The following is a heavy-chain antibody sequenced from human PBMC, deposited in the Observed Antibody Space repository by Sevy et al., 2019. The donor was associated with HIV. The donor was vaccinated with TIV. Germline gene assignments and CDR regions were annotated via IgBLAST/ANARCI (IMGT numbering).Heavy chain of an antibody. CDR3: VGPALTYDSCWWYFDH. CDR2: LRSGGYT. J-gene: IGHJ4*02. V-gene: IGHV4-39*01. Sequence: SETLSLTCTVSGASISNITHYWGWIRQPPGKGLEWIASLRSGGYTFYNPSLRSRVTISADTSRSQFSLKLSSVTAADTAIYYCVGPALTYDSCWWYFDHRGQGTVVTVSS. D-gene: IGHD6-19*01. CDR1: GASISNITHY.